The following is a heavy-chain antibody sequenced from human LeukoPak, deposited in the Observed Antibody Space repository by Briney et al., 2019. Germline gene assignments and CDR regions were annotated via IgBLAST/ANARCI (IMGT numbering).Heavy chain of an antibody. CDR1: GFTFDDYG. Sequence: SGGSLRLSCAASGFTFDDYGMSWVRQAPGKGLEWVSGINWNGGSTGYADSVKGRFTISRDNAKNSLFLQMNSLRAEDTAVYYCARRVPNQVVTDYFDYWGQGTLVTVSS. D-gene: IGHD3-22*01. J-gene: IGHJ4*02. CDR2: INWNGGST. CDR3: ARRVPNQVVTDYFDY. V-gene: IGHV3-20*04.